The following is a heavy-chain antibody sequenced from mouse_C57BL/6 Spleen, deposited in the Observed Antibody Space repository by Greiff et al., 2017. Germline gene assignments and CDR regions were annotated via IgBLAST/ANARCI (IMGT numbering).Heavy chain of an antibody. CDR3: KHGPYYSNYFDY. V-gene: IGHV14-4*01. CDR2: IDPENGDT. Sequence: EVQLQQSGAELVRPGASVKLSCTASGFNIKDDYMHWVKQRPEQGLEWIGWIDPENGDTDYASKFQGKATITADASSNTAYLQLSSLASEDTAVYCWKHGPYYSNYFDYWGQGTTLTVSS. CDR1: GFNIKDDY. D-gene: IGHD2-5*01. J-gene: IGHJ2*01.